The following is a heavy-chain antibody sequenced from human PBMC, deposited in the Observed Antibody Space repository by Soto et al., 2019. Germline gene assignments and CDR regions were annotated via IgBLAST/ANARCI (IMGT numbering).Heavy chain of an antibody. Sequence: HPGGSLRLSCAASGFTFSSYWRSWVRQAPGKGLEWVANIKQDGSEKYYVDSVKGRFTISRDNAKNSPYLQMNSLRAEDTAVYYCARFAPVAGYRGYFDYWGQGTLVTVSS. D-gene: IGHD6-19*01. V-gene: IGHV3-7*01. J-gene: IGHJ4*02. CDR3: ARFAPVAGYRGYFDY. CDR2: IKQDGSEK. CDR1: GFTFSSYW.